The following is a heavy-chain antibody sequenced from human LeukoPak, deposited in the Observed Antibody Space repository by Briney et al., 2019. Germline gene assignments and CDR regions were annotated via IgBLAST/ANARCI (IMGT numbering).Heavy chain of an antibody. J-gene: IGHJ6*02. CDR2: ISASSSYI. D-gene: IGHD4-17*01. V-gene: IGHV3-21*01. CDR1: GXTFSSYN. CDR3: AREDVTTFPYYYGMDV. Sequence: PGGSLRLSCAASGXTFSSYNMNWVRQAPGKGLEWVSSISASSSYIYYADSLKGRFTISRDNAKNSLYLQMNSLRAEDTAVYYCAREDVTTFPYYYGMDVWGQGTTVTVSS.